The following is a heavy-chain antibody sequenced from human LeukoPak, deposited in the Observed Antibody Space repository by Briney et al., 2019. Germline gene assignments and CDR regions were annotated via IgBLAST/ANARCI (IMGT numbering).Heavy chain of an antibody. CDR1: GGSMSSYY. V-gene: IGHV4-59*01. D-gene: IGHD3-9*01. Sequence: SETLSLTCTVSGGSMSSYYWSWIRQPPGKVLEWIGYIHYSGSTNYNPSLKSRVTISVDTSKNQFSLKLTSVTAADTAVYYCARSEYDILMDVWGKGTTVTVSS. CDR2: IHYSGST. J-gene: IGHJ6*03. CDR3: ARSEYDILMDV.